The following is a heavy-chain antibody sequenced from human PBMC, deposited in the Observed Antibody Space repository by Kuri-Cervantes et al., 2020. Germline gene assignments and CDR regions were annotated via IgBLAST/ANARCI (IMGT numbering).Heavy chain of an antibody. J-gene: IGHJ4*02. V-gene: IGHV3-23*01. CDR3: AGDTYYFDY. CDR2: ISGSGGST. CDR1: GFTFSSYA. Sequence: GESLKISCAASGFTFSSYAMSWVRQAPGKGLEWVSAISGSGGSTYYADSVKGRFTISRDNSKNTLYLQMNSLRAEDTAVYYCAGDTYYFDYWGQGTLVTVSS. D-gene: IGHD3-3*01.